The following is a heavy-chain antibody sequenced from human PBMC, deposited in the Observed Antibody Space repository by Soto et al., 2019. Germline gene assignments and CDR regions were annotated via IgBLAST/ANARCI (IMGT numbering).Heavy chain of an antibody. CDR2: IGYDGSNK. Sequence: GGSLRLSCAASGFTFSSYAMSWVRQAPGKGLEWVSVIGYDGSNKYYADSVKGRFTISRDNSKNTLYLQMNSLRAEDTAVYYCARERVVAAKMYDYWGQGTLVTVSS. CDR1: GFTFSSYA. V-gene: IGHV3-33*08. J-gene: IGHJ4*02. D-gene: IGHD2-15*01. CDR3: ARERVVAAKMYDY.